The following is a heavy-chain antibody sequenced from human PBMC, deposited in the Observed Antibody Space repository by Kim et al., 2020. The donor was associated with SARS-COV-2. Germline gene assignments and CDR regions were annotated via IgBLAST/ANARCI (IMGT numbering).Heavy chain of an antibody. D-gene: IGHD3-3*01. V-gene: IGHV3-53*05. CDR1: GFTVSYNH. CDR3: ARDRWTGFPRGVNWFDP. CDR2: IHSSGTT. Sequence: GGSLRLSCAASGFTVSYNHMNWVRHPHGKGLEWVSVIHSSGTTPYADSVRGRFTISSDTSKNTVCLQMSSLRPDDTAVYYCARDRWTGFPRGVNWFDPWG. J-gene: IGHJ5*02.